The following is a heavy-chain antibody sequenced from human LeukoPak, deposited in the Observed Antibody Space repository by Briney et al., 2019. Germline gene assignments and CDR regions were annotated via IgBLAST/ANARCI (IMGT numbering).Heavy chain of an antibody. CDR1: GGSISSSSYY. D-gene: IGHD6-13*01. Sequence: PSETLSLTCTVSGGSISSSSYYWGWIRQPPGKGLEWIGSIYYSGSTYYNPSLKSRVTMSVDTSKNQFSLKLSSVTAADTAVYYCARDPTPGAGYSSSGGAFDIWGQGTMVTVSS. CDR3: ARDPTPGAGYSSSGGAFDI. J-gene: IGHJ3*02. CDR2: IYYSGST. V-gene: IGHV4-39*07.